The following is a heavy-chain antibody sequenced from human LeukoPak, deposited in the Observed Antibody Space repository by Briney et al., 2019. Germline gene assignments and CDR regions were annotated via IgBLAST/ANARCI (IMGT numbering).Heavy chain of an antibody. CDR3: ARDGVSYYYDSSGGYYFDY. CDR1: GFTFSSYE. V-gene: IGHV3-48*03. CDR2: ISSSGSTI. D-gene: IGHD3-22*01. Sequence: PGGSLRLSCAASGFTFSSYEMNWVRQAPGKGLEWASYISSSGSTIYYADSVKGRFTISRDNAKNSLYLQMNSLRAEDTAVYYCARDGVSYYYDSSGGYYFDYWGQGTLVTVSS. J-gene: IGHJ4*02.